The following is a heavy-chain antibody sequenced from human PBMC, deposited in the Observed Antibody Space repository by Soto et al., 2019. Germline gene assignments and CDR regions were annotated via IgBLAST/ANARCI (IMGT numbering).Heavy chain of an antibody. CDR2: ISGSGGST. CDR1: GFTFSSYA. CDR3: AKSSKKATVTILYFQH. Sequence: LRLSCAASGFTFSSYAMSWVRQAPGKGLEWVSAISGSGGSTYYADSVKGRFTISRDNSKNTLYLQMNSLRAEDTAVYYCAKSSKKATVTILYFQHWGQGTLVTVSS. J-gene: IGHJ1*01. D-gene: IGHD4-17*01. V-gene: IGHV3-23*01.